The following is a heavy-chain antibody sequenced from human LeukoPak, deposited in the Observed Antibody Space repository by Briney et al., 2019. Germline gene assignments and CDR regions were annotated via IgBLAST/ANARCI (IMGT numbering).Heavy chain of an antibody. CDR3: ARGGNTFWDAFDI. CDR2: IYYSGST. CDR1: GGSISSNY. V-gene: IGHV4-59*01. D-gene: IGHD3-3*01. Sequence: SQTLSLTCTVSGGSISSNYWTWIRQPPGKGLVWIGYIYYSGSTKYNPSLKSRVAISVDTSKNQFSLKLSSVTAADTAVYYCARGGNTFWDAFDIWGQGTMVTVSS. J-gene: IGHJ3*02.